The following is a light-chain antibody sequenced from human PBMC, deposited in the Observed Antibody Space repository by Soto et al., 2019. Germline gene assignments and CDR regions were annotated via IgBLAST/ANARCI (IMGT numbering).Light chain of an antibody. CDR1: QGISSW. CDR3: QQTSSFPLT. Sequence: TQMTQSPFSVSASVGDRVTITCRASQGISSWLAWYQQKPGKSPTLLIYKASNLQTGVPSRFSGSGSGTDFTLTISSLQPEDFATYYCQQTSSFPLTFGGGTKVEIK. V-gene: IGKV1-12*01. CDR2: KAS. J-gene: IGKJ4*01.